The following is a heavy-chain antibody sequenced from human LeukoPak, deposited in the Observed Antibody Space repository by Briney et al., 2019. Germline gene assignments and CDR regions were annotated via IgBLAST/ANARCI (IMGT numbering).Heavy chain of an antibody. CDR2: ISSSSSYT. J-gene: IGHJ4*02. D-gene: IGHD6-19*01. V-gene: IGHV3-21*05. Sequence: GGSLRLSCAASGFTFSSYAMKWVRQAPGKGLEWVSYISSSSSYTNYAVSVKGRFTISRDNAKTSLYLQMDSLRAEDTAVYYCARDRSVDGTVWGQGTLVTVSS. CDR1: GFTFSSYA. CDR3: ARDRSVDGTV.